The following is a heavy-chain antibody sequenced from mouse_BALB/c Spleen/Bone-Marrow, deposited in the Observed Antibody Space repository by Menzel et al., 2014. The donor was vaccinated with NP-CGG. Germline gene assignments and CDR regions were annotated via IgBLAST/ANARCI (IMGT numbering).Heavy chain of an antibody. Sequence: QVQLKQSGAELARPGASVKMSCKASGYTFTSYTMHWVKQRPGQGLEWIGYINPSSGYTNYNQKFKDKATLTADKSSSTAYMQLSSLTSEDSAVYYCARERNWDSFAYWGQGTLVIVSA. CDR2: INPSSGYT. CDR3: ARERNWDSFAY. CDR1: GYTFTSYT. V-gene: IGHV1-4*01. D-gene: IGHD4-1*01. J-gene: IGHJ3*01.